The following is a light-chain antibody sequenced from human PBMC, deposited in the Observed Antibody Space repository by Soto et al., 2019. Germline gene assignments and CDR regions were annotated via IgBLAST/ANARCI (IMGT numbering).Light chain of an antibody. J-gene: IGLJ2*01. V-gene: IGLV2-14*03. CDR2: NVS. CDR1: TSDVGDYYY. Sequence: QSALTQPASVSGSPGQSITISCTATTSDVGDYYYVCWYQQYPGKAPKPIIYNVSNRPSGVANRFSGSKSGDTASLTISGLQAEDEADYYCSLDTSRSSVIFGGGTKLTV. CDR3: SLDTSRSSVI.